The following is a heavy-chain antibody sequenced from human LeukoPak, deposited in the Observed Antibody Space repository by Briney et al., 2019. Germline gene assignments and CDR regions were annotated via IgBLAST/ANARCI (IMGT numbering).Heavy chain of an antibody. Sequence: GASVEVSCKASGYTFTSYGISWVRQAPGQGFEWLGWISVYNGHTNYAQKLQGRVTMTTDTSTTTAYMELRTLRSDDTAVYYCARWGRWELPRPYAFDVWGQGTVVTVSS. V-gene: IGHV1-18*01. CDR1: GYTFTSYG. CDR2: ISVYNGHT. D-gene: IGHD1-26*01. J-gene: IGHJ3*01. CDR3: ARWGRWELPRPYAFDV.